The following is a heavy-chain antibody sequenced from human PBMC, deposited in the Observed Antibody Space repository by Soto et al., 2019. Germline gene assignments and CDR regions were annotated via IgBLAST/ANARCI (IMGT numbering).Heavy chain of an antibody. Sequence: PVRSLRLSCAASGFNFSNHWMHWVRQRTGEGLVWVSRITSDGKSKAYAESVKGRFAISRDNAKNTPYLQMNGLTAEDTAVYYCARESGDWPLNWFDPWGQGTLVTVSS. J-gene: IGHJ5*02. D-gene: IGHD2-21*02. CDR3: ARESGDWPLNWFDP. CDR1: GFNFSNHW. V-gene: IGHV3-74*01. CDR2: ITSDGKSK.